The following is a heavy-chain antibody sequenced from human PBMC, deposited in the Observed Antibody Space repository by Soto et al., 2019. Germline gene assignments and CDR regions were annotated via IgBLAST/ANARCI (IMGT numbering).Heavy chain of an antibody. CDR1: GFTFGGFG. CDR3: ARAFAYYDFWSGSI. V-gene: IGHV3-21*01. Sequence: GGPLRLSCAAFGFTFGGFGRNWVRKAPGKGLEWVSSISSSSIYIYYADSVKGRFTISRDNAKNSLYLQMNSLRAEDTAVYYCARAFAYYDFWSGSIWGQGTLVTVSS. J-gene: IGHJ4*02. D-gene: IGHD3-3*01. CDR2: ISSSSIYI.